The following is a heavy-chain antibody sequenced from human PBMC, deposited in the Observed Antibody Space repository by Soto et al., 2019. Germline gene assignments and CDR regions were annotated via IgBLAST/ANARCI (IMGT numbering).Heavy chain of an antibody. CDR3: ARGGSSWYGYFDY. Sequence: QVQLQESGPGLVKPSETLSLTCTVSGGSISSYYWSLIRQPPGKGLEWIGYIYYRGSPNYNPSLKSRVTMPVDTSKNQFSLELSSVTAADTAVYYCARGGSSWYGYFDYWGQGTLVTVSS. V-gene: IGHV4-59*01. CDR1: GGSISSYY. J-gene: IGHJ4*02. D-gene: IGHD6-13*01. CDR2: IYYRGSP.